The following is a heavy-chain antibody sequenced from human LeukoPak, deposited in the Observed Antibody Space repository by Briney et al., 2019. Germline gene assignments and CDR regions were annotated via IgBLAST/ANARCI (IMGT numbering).Heavy chain of an antibody. J-gene: IGHJ5*02. CDR2: ISGSGGST. Sequence: PGGSLRLSCAASGFTFSSYAMSWVSQAPGKGLEWVSAISGSGGSTYYADSVKGRFTISRDNSKNTLYLQMNSLRAEDTAVYYCAKDRGRWGFGELSPWFDPWGQGTLVTVSS. V-gene: IGHV3-23*01. D-gene: IGHD3-10*01. CDR1: GFTFSSYA. CDR3: AKDRGRWGFGELSPWFDP.